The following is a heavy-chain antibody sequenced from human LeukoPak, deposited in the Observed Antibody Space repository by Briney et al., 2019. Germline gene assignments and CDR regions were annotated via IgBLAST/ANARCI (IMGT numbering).Heavy chain of an antibody. CDR1: GGSISSYY. D-gene: IGHD2-8*01. CDR2: IYYSGST. CDR3: ARLGVSDMRGGFEFDY. J-gene: IGHJ4*02. Sequence: SETLSLTCTVSGGSISSYYWSWIRQPPGKGLEWIGHIYYSGSTDYNPSLKSRVTISVDTSKNQFSLKLSSVTAADTAVYYCARLGVSDMRGGFEFDYWGQGTLVTVSS. V-gene: IGHV4-59*08.